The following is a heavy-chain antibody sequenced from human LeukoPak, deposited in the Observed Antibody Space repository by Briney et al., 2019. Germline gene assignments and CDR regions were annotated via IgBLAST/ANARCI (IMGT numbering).Heavy chain of an antibody. CDR3: VRGSPGYSSSWHAY. CDR2: INSDATST. V-gene: IGHV3-74*01. Sequence: GGSLRLSCAASGFMLSSTWMHWVRQAPGRGLVWVSRINSDATSTSYADSVRGRFTISRDDAKNTMYLQMNSLRAEDTAMYYCVRGSPGYSSSWHAYWGQGTLVTVSS. J-gene: IGHJ4*02. CDR1: GFMLSSTW. D-gene: IGHD6-13*01.